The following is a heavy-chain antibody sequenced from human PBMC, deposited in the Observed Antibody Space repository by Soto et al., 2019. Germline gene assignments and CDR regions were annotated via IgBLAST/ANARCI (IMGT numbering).Heavy chain of an antibody. D-gene: IGHD3-10*01. J-gene: IGHJ5*02. V-gene: IGHV1-69*06. CDR1: GGTFSSYA. Sequence: QVQLVQSGAEVKKPGSSVKVSCKASGGTFSSYAISWVRQAPGQGLEWMGGIIPIFGTANYARTLQGRVTITADKSTSTAYLERSSLRAEATAVYYCARVSYYYGSGSQYNCFDPWGQGTLVTVSS. CDR3: ARVSYYYGSGSQYNCFDP. CDR2: IIPIFGTA.